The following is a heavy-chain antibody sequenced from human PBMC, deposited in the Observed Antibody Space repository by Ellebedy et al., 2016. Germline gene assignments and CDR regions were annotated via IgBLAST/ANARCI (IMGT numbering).Heavy chain of an antibody. CDR2: ISSGSSNI. V-gene: IGHV3-48*04. D-gene: IGHD4-17*01. Sequence: GESLKISCAVSEFTFSNYGMNWVRQAPGKELEWVSYISSGSSNIYYADSVKGRFTISRDNAKNSLTLQMNSLRAEDTAVYYCARDRKPTYGDSTAGYYYYGMDVWGQGTTVTVSS. CDR3: ARDRKPTYGDSTAGYYYYGMDV. CDR1: EFTFSNYG. J-gene: IGHJ6*02.